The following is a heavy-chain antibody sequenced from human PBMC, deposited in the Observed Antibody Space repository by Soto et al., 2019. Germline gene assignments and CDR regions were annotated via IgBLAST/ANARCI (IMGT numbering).Heavy chain of an antibody. Sequence: QVQLVESGGGVVQPGRSLRLSCVASGFTFSTYGMHWVRQAPGKGLEWVSFISYDGSNKYYADSVKGRFTISRDYSKNTLYLQMNSLRAEDTAVYYCAKDLWVSRRGYLDYWGQGTLVSVSS. J-gene: IGHJ4*02. CDR2: ISYDGSNK. V-gene: IGHV3-30*18. D-gene: IGHD1-26*01. CDR1: GFTFSTYG. CDR3: AKDLWVSRRGYLDY.